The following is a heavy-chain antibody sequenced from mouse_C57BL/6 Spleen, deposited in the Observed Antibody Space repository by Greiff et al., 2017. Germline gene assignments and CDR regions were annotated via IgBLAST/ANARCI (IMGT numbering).Heavy chain of an antibody. CDR3: ARLLQNYYAMDY. D-gene: IGHD1-1*01. J-gene: IGHJ4*01. V-gene: IGHV1-64*01. Sequence: QVQLQQPGAELVKPGASVKLSCKASGYTFTSYWMHWVKQRPGQGLEWIGMIHPNSGSTNYNEKFKSKATLTVDKSSSTAYMQLSRLTSEDSAVYYCARLLQNYYAMDYWGQGTSVTVSS. CDR1: GYTFTSYW. CDR2: IHPNSGST.